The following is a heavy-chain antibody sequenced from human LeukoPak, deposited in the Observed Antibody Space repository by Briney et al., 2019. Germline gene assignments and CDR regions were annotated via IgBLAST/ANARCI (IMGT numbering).Heavy chain of an antibody. Sequence: SVKVSCKASGGTFSSYAISWVRQAPGQGLEWMGGIIPIFGTANYAQKFQGRVTIIADESTSTAYMELSSLRSEDTAVYYCARDRREEYSSSRFDPWGQGTLVTVSS. CDR3: ARDRREEYSSSRFDP. J-gene: IGHJ5*02. CDR2: IIPIFGTA. V-gene: IGHV1-69*13. D-gene: IGHD6-6*01. CDR1: GGTFSSYA.